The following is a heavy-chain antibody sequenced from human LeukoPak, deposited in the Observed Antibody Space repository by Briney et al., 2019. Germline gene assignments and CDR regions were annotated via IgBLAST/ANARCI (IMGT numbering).Heavy chain of an antibody. CDR2: IYYSGST. V-gene: IGHV4-30-4*01. J-gene: IGHJ4*02. CDR3: ARVGWDYGSGSYYFGY. CDR1: GGSISSGDYY. Sequence: PSQTLSLTCTVSGGSISSGDYYWSWIRQPPGKGLEWIGYIYYSGSTYYNPSLKSRVTISVDTSKNQFSLKLSSVTAADTAVYYCARVGWDYGSGSYYFGYWGQGTPVTVSS. D-gene: IGHD3-10*01.